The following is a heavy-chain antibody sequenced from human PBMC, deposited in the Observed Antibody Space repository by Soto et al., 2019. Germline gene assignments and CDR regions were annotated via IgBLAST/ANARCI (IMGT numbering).Heavy chain of an antibody. CDR2: TYYGASS. CDR3: VRVAGSASWYETDS. V-gene: IGHV4-38-2*01. J-gene: IGHJ4*02. CDR1: CYSIISGYY. D-gene: IGHD6-13*01. Sequence: SETLSLTCAFSCYSIISGYYWGWIRQPPGKGLEWLGTTYYGASSYYNPSLRSRITILLDASTNQLSLKLSSVTAADTAVYFCVRVAGSASWYETDSWGQGILVTVSS.